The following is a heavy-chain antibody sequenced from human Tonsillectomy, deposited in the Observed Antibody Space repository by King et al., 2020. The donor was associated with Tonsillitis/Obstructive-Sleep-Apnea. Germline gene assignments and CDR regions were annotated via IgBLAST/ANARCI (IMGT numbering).Heavy chain of an antibody. J-gene: IGHJ4*02. Sequence: VQLVESGGGLVQPGGSLRLSCAASGFTFSDHYMDWVRQAPGTGLEWVGRSRNKANSYTTEYAAYVTGRLTISRDYSENSMVLQMNSLKTEYTAVYYCARVTVVTGNSYFDYWGQGTLVTVSS. V-gene: IGHV3-72*01. CDR1: GFTFSDHY. D-gene: IGHD4-23*01. CDR2: SRNKANSYTT. CDR3: ARVTVVTGNSYFDY.